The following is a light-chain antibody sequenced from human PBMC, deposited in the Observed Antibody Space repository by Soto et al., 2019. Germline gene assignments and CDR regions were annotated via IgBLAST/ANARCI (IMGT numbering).Light chain of an antibody. CDR2: GAS. Sequence: DIQLTQSPSFLSASVGDRVTITCRASQGISTWLAWYQQKAGKAPNLLIYGASNLHSGVPSRFSGSGSGTNFTLTISSLQPEDFATYYCQQANSLPITFGQGTRLEIK. CDR3: QQANSLPIT. J-gene: IGKJ5*01. V-gene: IGKV1-12*01. CDR1: QGISTW.